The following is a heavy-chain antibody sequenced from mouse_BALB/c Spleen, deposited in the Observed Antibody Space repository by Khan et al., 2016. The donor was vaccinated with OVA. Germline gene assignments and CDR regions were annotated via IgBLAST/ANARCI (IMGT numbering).Heavy chain of an antibody. CDR3: ARGPYFGNYFAMDY. CDR2: IWGDGIT. CDR1: GFSLTGYG. D-gene: IGHD2-10*01. Sequence: QVQLKQSGPGLVAPSQSLSITCTVSGFSLTGYGVNWVRQPPGKGLEWLGVIWGDGITDYNSALKSRLSISKDNSKSQVFLKMNSLQTDDTARYYCARGPYFGNYFAMDYWGPGTSVTVSS. J-gene: IGHJ4*01. V-gene: IGHV2-6-7*01.